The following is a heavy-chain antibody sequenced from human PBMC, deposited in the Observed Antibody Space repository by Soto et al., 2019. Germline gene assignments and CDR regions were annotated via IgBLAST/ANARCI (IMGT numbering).Heavy chain of an antibody. V-gene: IGHV4-30-4*01. CDR1: GGSISSGDYY. J-gene: IGHJ6*02. Sequence: SETLSLTCTVSGGSISSGDYYWSWIRQPPGKGLEWIGYIYYSGSTYYNPSLKSRVTISVDTSKNQFSLKLSSVTAADTAVYYCARAYCGGDCFVYYYYGMDVWGQGTTVTVS. CDR2: IYYSGST. CDR3: ARAYCGGDCFVYYYYGMDV. D-gene: IGHD2-21*02.